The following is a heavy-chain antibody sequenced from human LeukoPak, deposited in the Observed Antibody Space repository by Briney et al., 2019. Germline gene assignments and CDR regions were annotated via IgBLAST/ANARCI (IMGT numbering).Heavy chain of an antibody. CDR2: IQYDGSNK. V-gene: IGHV3-30*02. D-gene: IGHD5-24*01. CDR3: ARVSITGYYYYMDV. CDR1: AFTFSSYG. J-gene: IGHJ6*03. Sequence: GGSLRLSCATSAFTFSSYGMHWVRQAPGKGLEWVALIQYDGSNKYYVDSVQGRFTISRDNSKNTLYLQMNSLRPEDTAVYYCARVSITGYYYYMDVWGKGTTVTVSS.